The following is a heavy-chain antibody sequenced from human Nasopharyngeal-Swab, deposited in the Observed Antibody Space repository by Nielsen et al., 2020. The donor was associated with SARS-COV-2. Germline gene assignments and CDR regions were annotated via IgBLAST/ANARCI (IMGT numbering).Heavy chain of an antibody. CDR2: IYYSGST. CDR1: GGSISSSSYY. V-gene: IGHV4-39*01. D-gene: IGHD3-10*01. Sequence: LSCTVSGGSISSSSYYWGWIRQPPGKGLEWIGSIYYSGSTYHNPSLKSRVTISVDTSKNQFSLKLSSVTAADTAVYYCARAGTYYYGSGSYWASLYYFDYWGQGTLVTVSS. CDR3: ARAGTYYYGSGSYWASLYYFDY. J-gene: IGHJ4*02.